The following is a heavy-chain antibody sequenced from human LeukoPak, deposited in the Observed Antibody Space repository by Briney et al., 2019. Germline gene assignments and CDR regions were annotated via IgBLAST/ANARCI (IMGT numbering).Heavy chain of an antibody. V-gene: IGHV3-23*01. CDR2: IGGSGGST. D-gene: IGHD1-26*01. J-gene: IGHJ4*02. Sequence: GGSLRLSCAASGFTFSNYAMNWVRQAPGKGLEWVSAIGGSGGSTYYADSVKGRFTISRDNSRNTMYLQTNSLRAEDTALYYCAKQEGWELGDYYFDYWGQGTLVTVSS. CDR3: AKQEGWELGDYYFDY. CDR1: GFTFSNYA.